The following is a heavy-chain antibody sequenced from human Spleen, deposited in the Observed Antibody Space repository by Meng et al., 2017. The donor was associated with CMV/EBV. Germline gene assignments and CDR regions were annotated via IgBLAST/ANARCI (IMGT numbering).Heavy chain of an antibody. V-gene: IGHV4-34*01. CDR2: INDIGDT. CDR1: GGFFRGSY. J-gene: IGHJ4*02. D-gene: IGHD1-14*01. Sequence: HWGATQLTPSELFSFPCAVDGGFFRGSYWGWTSQSPRKGLEWIGEINDIGDTNYNPSLQSRVTISVDTSKNRFSLKLSSVTAADRAVYYCTRRTLPFEVWGQGTLVTVSS. CDR3: TRRTLPFEV.